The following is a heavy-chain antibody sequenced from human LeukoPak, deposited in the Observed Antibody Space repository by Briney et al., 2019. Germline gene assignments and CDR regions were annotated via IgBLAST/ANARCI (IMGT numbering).Heavy chain of an antibody. Sequence: GSLRLSCAASGFTFSSYAMHWVRQAPGKGLEGVAVISYDGSNKYYADSVKGRFTISRDNSKNTLYLQMNSLRAEDTAVYYCARDPSIAAAGTPPSFDYWGQGTLVTVSS. D-gene: IGHD6-13*01. J-gene: IGHJ4*02. CDR3: ARDPSIAAAGTPPSFDY. V-gene: IGHV3-30-3*01. CDR2: ISYDGSNK. CDR1: GFTFSSYA.